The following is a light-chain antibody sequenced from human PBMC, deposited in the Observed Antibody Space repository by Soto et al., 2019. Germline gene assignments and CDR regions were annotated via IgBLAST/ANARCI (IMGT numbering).Light chain of an antibody. Sequence: ETMMTQSPATLSVPPGEGAVLSCRASQSVSSYVAWYQLRPGQAPRVLIYGASTRASGISGKFSGSGSGTEFTLTIDSLQSEDSAVYYCQQYKDWPKTFGQGTKVEI. CDR3: QQYKDWPKT. CDR2: GAS. J-gene: IGKJ1*01. CDR1: QSVSSY. V-gene: IGKV3-15*01.